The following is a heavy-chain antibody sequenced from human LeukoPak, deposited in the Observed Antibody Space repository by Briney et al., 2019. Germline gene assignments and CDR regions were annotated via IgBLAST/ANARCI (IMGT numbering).Heavy chain of an antibody. CDR3: AKMRLTETTGADF. D-gene: IGHD4-17*01. CDR2: ISGDGDST. V-gene: IGHV3-23*01. CDR1: GFTLISYA. Sequence: GESLRLSCAASGFTLISYAMTWVRQAPGKGLDWVSTISGDGDSTYYADSVKGRFTISRDNSKNMVYLQMNSLRAADAALYYCAKMRLTETTGADFWGQGTLVTVSS. J-gene: IGHJ4*02.